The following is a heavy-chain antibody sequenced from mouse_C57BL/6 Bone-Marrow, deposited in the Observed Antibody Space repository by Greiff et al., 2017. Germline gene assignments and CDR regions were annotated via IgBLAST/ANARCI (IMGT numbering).Heavy chain of an antibody. Sequence: EVQVVESGEGLVKPGGSLKLSCAASGFTFSSYAMSWVRQTPEKRLEWVAYISSGGDYIYYADTVKGRFTISRDNARNTLYLQMSSLKSEDTAMYYCTRERNSNYGFAYWGQGTLVTVSA. CDR2: ISSGGDYI. V-gene: IGHV5-9-1*02. CDR1: GFTFSSYA. D-gene: IGHD2-5*01. J-gene: IGHJ3*01. CDR3: TRERNSNYGFAY.